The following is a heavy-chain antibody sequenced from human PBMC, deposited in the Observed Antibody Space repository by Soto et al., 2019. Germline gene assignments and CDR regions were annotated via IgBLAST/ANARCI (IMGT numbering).Heavy chain of an antibody. CDR3: ARGRGRWLQLHFDY. D-gene: IGHD5-12*01. Sequence: QVQLQQWGAGLLKPSETLSLTCAVYGGSFSGYYWSWIRQPPGKGLEWIGEINHSGSTNYNPSLKRRVTISVDTSKNQFSLKLSSVTAADTAVYYCARGRGRWLQLHFDYWGQGTLVTVSS. CDR1: GGSFSGYY. J-gene: IGHJ4*02. CDR2: INHSGST. V-gene: IGHV4-34*01.